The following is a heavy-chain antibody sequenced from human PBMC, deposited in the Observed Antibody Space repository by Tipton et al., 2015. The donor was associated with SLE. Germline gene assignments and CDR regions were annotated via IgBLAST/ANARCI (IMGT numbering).Heavy chain of an antibody. CDR2: TRNKEKRYTT. D-gene: IGHD3-22*01. CDR1: GFTSSDHY. Sequence: GSLRLSCAASGFTSSDHYMDWVRQAPGKGPEWVGRTRNKEKRYTTEYAASVKGRFTISRDDSKNSLYLQMNSLKTEDTAVYRCARTKRSGDYPFDAFDIWGQGAMVTVSS. CDR3: ARTKRSGDYPFDAFDI. J-gene: IGHJ3*02. V-gene: IGHV3-72*01.